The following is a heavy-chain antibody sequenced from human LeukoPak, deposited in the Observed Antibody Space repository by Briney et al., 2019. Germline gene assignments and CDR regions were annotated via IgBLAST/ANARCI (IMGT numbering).Heavy chain of an antibody. CDR2: INPNSGGT. CDR3: ARDVVKAAADTAADS. V-gene: IGHV1-2*02. Sequence: EASVKVSCKASGYTFTGYYMHWVRQAPGQGLEWMGWINPNSGGTNYAQKFQGRVTMTRDTSTATAYMELSRLSSDDTAIYYCARDVVKAAADTAADSWGQGTLVTVSS. J-gene: IGHJ5*01. D-gene: IGHD6-13*01. CDR1: GYTFTGYY.